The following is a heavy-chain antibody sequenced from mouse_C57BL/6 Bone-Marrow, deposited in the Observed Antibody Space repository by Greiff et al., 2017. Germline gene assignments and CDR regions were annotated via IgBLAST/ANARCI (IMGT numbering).Heavy chain of an antibody. CDR1: GFTFSDYG. CDR2: FSRGSSTI. CDR3: ALIYDDYDGYDMDY. Sequence: EVQLVESGGGLVKPGGSLKLSCAASGFTFSDYGMHWVRQAPEKGLEWVAYFSRGSSTIYYADTVKGRYTISRDNAKNALFLQMTSLSSESTAMYCCALIYDDYDGYDMDYWGQGTSVTVSS. J-gene: IGHJ4*01. D-gene: IGHD2-4*01. V-gene: IGHV5-17*01.